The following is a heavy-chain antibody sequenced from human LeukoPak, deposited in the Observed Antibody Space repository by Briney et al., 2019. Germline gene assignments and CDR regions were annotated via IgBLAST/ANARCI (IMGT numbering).Heavy chain of an antibody. CDR2: IRYDGSNK. CDR3: AKERDTAMITIDY. V-gene: IGHV3-30*02. J-gene: IGHJ4*02. Sequence: GGSLRLSCAASGFTFSSYGMHWVRQAPGKGLEWVAFIRYDGSNKYYADSVKGRFTISRDNSKNTLYLQMNSLRAEDTAVYYCAKERDTAMITIDYWGQGTLVTVSS. CDR1: GFTFSSYG. D-gene: IGHD5-18*01.